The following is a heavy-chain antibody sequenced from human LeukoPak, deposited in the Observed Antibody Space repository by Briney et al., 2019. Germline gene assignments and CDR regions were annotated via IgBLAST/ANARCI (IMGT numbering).Heavy chain of an antibody. CDR2: INHSGST. CDR1: GGSFSGDY. D-gene: IGHD6-19*01. Sequence: SETLSLTCAVYGGSFSGDYWRWIRQPPGKGLEWIGEINHSGSTNYNPSLNSRVTISVDTSKHQFSLLLNSVPPEDTAVYYCARGWLGSGLDYWGQGNLVTVSS. CDR3: ARGWLGSGLDY. J-gene: IGHJ4*02. V-gene: IGHV4-34*01.